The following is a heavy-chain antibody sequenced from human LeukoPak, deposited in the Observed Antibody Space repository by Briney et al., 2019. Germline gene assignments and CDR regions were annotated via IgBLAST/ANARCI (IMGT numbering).Heavy chain of an antibody. CDR1: GFTFSGHA. J-gene: IGHJ4*02. Sequence: PGRSLRLSCAASGFTFSGHAMHWVRQAPGKGLEWVALTLYDGSNKKYADSVRGRFTISRDNSKNTLFLQMNSLRAEDTAVYYCAKSSVSSWNTVDYWGQGTLVTVSS. CDR3: AKSSVSSWNTVDY. CDR2: TLYDGSNK. D-gene: IGHD6-13*01. V-gene: IGHV3-30*18.